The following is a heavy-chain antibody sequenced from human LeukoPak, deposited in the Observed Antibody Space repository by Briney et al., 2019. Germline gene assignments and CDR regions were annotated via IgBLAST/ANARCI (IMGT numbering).Heavy chain of an antibody. V-gene: IGHV1-8*01. CDR3: ARGRRMIGIAADGY. CDR1: GYTFTSYD. J-gene: IGHJ4*02. Sequence: ASVKVSCKASGYTFTSYDINWVRQATGQGLEWMGWMNPNSGITGYAQKFQGRVTMTRNTSISTANMELSSLRSEDTAVYYCARGRRMIGIAADGYWGQGTLVTVSS. CDR2: MNPNSGIT. D-gene: IGHD6-13*01.